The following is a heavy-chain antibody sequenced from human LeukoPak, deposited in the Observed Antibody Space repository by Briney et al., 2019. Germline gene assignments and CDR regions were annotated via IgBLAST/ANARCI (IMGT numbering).Heavy chain of an antibody. CDR3: ARGVPNSVYGLDV. D-gene: IGHD5/OR15-5a*01. V-gene: IGHV3-73*01. CDR2: ITSKARDYAT. Sequence: GGSLRLSCAASGFIFSGYPVHWIRQTSGKGLEWVGRITSKARDYATAYAASVKGRFTVSRDDSRNTAYLQMNSLKTEDTAVYYCARGVPNSVYGLDVWGQGTTVTVSS. CDR1: GFIFSGYP. J-gene: IGHJ6*02.